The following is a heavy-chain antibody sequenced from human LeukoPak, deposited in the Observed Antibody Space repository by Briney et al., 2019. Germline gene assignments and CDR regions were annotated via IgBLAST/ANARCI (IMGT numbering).Heavy chain of an antibody. D-gene: IGHD3-22*01. Sequence: GGSLRLSCAASGFTFSSYAMNWVRQAPGKGLEWVSYISSSSSYIYYADSVKGRFTISRDNAKNSLYLQMNSLRAEDTAVYYCAREGYYDSSGYIFDYWGQGTLVTVPS. CDR3: AREGYYDSSGYIFDY. CDR1: GFTFSSYA. J-gene: IGHJ4*02. V-gene: IGHV3-21*01. CDR2: ISSSSSYI.